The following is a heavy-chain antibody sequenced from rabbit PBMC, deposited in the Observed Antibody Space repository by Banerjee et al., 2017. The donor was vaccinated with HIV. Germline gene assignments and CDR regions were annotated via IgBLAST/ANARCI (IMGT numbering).Heavy chain of an antibody. CDR3: ARGAGYAGYGYVLNL. CDR2: IYTSSGST. D-gene: IGHD6-1*01. J-gene: IGHJ4*01. V-gene: IGHV1S43*01. Sequence: QSLEESGGDLVKPGASLTLTCTASGFSFSSGYDMCWVRQAPGKGLEWITCIYTSSGSTWYASWVNGRFTISRSTSLNTVDLKMTSLTAADTATYFCARGAGYAGYGYVLNLWGPGTLVTVS. CDR1: GFSFSSGYD.